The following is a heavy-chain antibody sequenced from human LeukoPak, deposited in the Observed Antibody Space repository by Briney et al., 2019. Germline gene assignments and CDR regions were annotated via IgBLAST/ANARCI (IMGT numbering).Heavy chain of an antibody. CDR1: GFTFSTYA. J-gene: IGHJ4*02. Sequence: GGSLRLSCAASGFTFSTYAMSWVRQAPGKGLEWVSYISSSSSTIYYADSVKGRFTISRDNAKNSLYLQMNSLRAEDTAVYYCAGQGYSGSYYLDYWGQGTLVTVSS. D-gene: IGHD1-26*01. CDR2: ISSSSSTI. CDR3: AGQGYSGSYYLDY. V-gene: IGHV3-48*01.